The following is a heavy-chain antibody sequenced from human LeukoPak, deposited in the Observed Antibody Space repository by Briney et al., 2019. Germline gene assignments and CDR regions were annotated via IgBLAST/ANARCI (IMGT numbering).Heavy chain of an antibody. CDR2: MKPESGKT. V-gene: IGHV1-2*02. CDR3: ARDKNPTVFDY. Sequence: ASVRVSCKASGYSFTDYYLHWVRQAPGQGLEWMGWMKPESGKTGTAQRFQGRVTLTRDTSTSTAYMEVTRLTSDDTAIYYCARDKNPTVFDYWGQGTLGTVSS. CDR1: GYSFTDYY. J-gene: IGHJ4*01.